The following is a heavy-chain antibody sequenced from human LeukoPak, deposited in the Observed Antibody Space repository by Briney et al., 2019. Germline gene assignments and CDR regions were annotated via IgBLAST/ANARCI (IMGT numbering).Heavy chain of an antibody. J-gene: IGHJ4*02. CDR1: GGSISSGDYY. Sequence: ASETLSLTCTVSGGSISSGDYYWSWIRQPPGKGLEWIGYIYYSGSTYYNPSLKSRISISLDTSKNQFSLRLSSVTAADTAVYYCAGGPDRAKVGYWGQGALVTVSS. V-gene: IGHV4-30-4*01. CDR2: IYYSGST. CDR3: AGGPDRAKVGY. D-gene: IGHD1-26*01.